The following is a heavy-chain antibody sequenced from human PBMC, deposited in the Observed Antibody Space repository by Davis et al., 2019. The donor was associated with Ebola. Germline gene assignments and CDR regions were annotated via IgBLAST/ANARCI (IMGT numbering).Heavy chain of an antibody. CDR3: ARDGEAAAGTPYYYYGMDV. D-gene: IGHD6-13*01. CDR1: GGTFSSYA. Sequence: SVKVSCKASGGTFSSYAISWVRQAPGQGLEWMGGIIPIFGTANYAQKFQGRVTITADESTSTAYMELSSLRSEDTAVYYCARDGEAAAGTPYYYYGMDVWGKGTTVTVSS. J-gene: IGHJ6*04. CDR2: IIPIFGTA. V-gene: IGHV1-69*13.